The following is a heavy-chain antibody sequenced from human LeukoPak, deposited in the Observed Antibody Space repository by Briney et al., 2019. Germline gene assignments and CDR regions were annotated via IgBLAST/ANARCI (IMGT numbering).Heavy chain of an antibody. CDR1: GFTFSNHY. Sequence: GGSLRLSCAASGFTFSNHYMDWVRQAPGKGLEWVSAISGSGGSTYYADSVKGRFTISRDNSKNTLYLQMNSLRAEDTAVYYCAKGRYSGSYYMLYTFDYWGQGTLVTVSS. V-gene: IGHV3-23*01. J-gene: IGHJ4*02. CDR3: AKGRYSGSYYMLYTFDY. D-gene: IGHD1-26*01. CDR2: ISGSGGST.